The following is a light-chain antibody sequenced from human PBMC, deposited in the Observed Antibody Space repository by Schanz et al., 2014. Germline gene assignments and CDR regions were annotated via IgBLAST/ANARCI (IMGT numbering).Light chain of an antibody. CDR2: DVI. J-gene: IGLJ2*01. Sequence: QSALTQPASVSGSPGQSITISCTGTSSDVGTSNLLSWYQQYPGKAPKLLIYDVIKRPSGVSNRFSGSKSGNTASLTISGLQAEDEADYYCSSYAGSNNLVFGGGTKLTVL. CDR3: SSYAGSNNLV. CDR1: SSDVGTSNL. V-gene: IGLV2-14*02.